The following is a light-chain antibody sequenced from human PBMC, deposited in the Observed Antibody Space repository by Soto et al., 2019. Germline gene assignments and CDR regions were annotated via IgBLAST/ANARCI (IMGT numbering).Light chain of an antibody. CDR3: QSYDSSLSGYV. CDR2: EVS. CDR1: SSDVGGYNY. J-gene: IGLJ1*01. Sequence: QSVLTQPPSASGSPGQSVTISCTGTSSDVGGYNYVSWYQQHPGKAPKLMIYEVSKRPSGVPARFSGSKSGTSASLAIAGLQAEDEGDYYCQSYDSSLSGYVFGTGTKVTVL. V-gene: IGLV2-8*01.